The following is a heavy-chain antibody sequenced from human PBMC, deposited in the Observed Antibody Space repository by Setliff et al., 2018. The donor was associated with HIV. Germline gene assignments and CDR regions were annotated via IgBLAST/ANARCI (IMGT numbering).Heavy chain of an antibody. D-gene: IGHD3-22*01. Sequence: ASVKVSCKASGYNFTDYDINWVRQATGQGLEWMGWMNPNNGNTGYAEKFQGRVTMTRDTSISTAYMELSSLRSDETAVYYCARDNGSLVVITRDYYYYGMDVWGQGTTVTVSS. V-gene: IGHV1-8*02. CDR1: GYNFTDYD. J-gene: IGHJ6*02. CDR2: MNPNNGNT. CDR3: ARDNGSLVVITRDYYYYGMDV.